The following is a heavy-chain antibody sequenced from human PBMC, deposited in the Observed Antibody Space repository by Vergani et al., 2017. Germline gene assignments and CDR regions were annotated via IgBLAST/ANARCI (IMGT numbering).Heavy chain of an antibody. J-gene: IGHJ2*01. V-gene: IGHV3-9*01. CDR2: ISWNSGSI. Sequence: EVQLVESGGGLVQPGRSLRLSCAASGFTFDDYAMHWVRQAPGKGLEWVSGISWNSGSIGYADSVKGRFTISRDTAKNSLYLQMNSLRAEDTALYYCAKDHYDFWSGYPNLAPFDLWGRGTLVTVSS. CDR3: AKDHYDFWSGYPNLAPFDL. D-gene: IGHD3-3*01. CDR1: GFTFDDYA.